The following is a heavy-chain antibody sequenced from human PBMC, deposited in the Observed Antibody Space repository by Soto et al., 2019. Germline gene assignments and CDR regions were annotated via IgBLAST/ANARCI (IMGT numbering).Heavy chain of an antibody. D-gene: IGHD3-10*01. CDR1: ALGSINFR. V-gene: IGHV3-7*03. Sequence: GRALSVSRAAWALGSINFRRTWVRQAPGKGLEWVANIIKDGSEKSYVDSVKGRFAISRDNAKNSLYLEMNSTRVEDTAVYYCARDWGGLGYWGQGT. CDR3: ARDWGGLGY. CDR2: IIKDGSEK. J-gene: IGHJ4*02.